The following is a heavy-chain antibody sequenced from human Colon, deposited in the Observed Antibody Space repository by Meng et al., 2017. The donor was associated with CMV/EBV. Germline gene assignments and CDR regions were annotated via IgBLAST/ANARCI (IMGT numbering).Heavy chain of an antibody. CDR3: ARDLWSGSSDYFDY. CDR2: INPKSGDT. D-gene: IGHD3-3*01. CDR1: GYTFTGFY. V-gene: IGHV1-2*02. J-gene: IGHJ4*02. Sequence: HRVLCGACGKEPRASVEGSCKASGYTFTGFYIQWGRQAAGQGLEWMGWINPKSGDTIYEQKFQGRVTMTRDTSICTVYMDLNSLRSDDTAVYFCARDLWSGSSDYFDYWGQGTLVTVSS.